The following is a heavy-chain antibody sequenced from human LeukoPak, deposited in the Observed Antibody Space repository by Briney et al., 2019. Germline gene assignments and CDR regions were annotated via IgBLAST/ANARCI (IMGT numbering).Heavy chain of an antibody. CDR3: ARGSMAAAGSSKGYMDV. CDR2: ISWNSGSI. V-gene: IGHV3-9*01. J-gene: IGHJ6*03. Sequence: GRSLRLSCAASGFTFDDYAMHWVRQAPGKGLEWVSGISWNSGSIGYADSVKGRFTISRDNAKNSLYLQMNSLRAEDTAVYYCARGSMAAAGSSKGYMDVWGKGTTVTVSS. CDR1: GFTFDDYA. D-gene: IGHD6-13*01.